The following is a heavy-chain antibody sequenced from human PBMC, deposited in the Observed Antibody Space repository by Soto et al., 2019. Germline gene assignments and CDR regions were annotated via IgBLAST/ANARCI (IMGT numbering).Heavy chain of an antibody. CDR3: ARGHRAMEYYYYYGMDV. J-gene: IGHJ6*02. CDR1: GGSISSSF. V-gene: IGHV4-59*01. D-gene: IGHD5-18*01. Sequence: SETLSLTCSVSGGSISSSFWSWIRQPPGKELEWIGYISYSGSTTYNPSLKSRITLSVDTSKNQFSLRVASVTAADTAVYYCARGHRAMEYYYYYGMDVWGQGTTVTV. CDR2: ISYSGST.